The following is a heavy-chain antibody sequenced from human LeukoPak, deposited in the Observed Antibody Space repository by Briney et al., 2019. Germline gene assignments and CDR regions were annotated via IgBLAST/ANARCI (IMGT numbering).Heavy chain of an antibody. Sequence: SQTLSLTCTVSGGSISSGGYYWSWIRQHPGKGLEWIGYIYYSGSTYYNPSLKSRVTISVDTSKNQFSLKLSSVTAADTAVYYCASSTVDYYYYGMDVWGQGTTVTVSS. CDR2: IYYSGST. V-gene: IGHV4-31*03. CDR3: ASSTVDYYYYGMDV. CDR1: GGSISSGGYY. J-gene: IGHJ6*02. D-gene: IGHD4-23*01.